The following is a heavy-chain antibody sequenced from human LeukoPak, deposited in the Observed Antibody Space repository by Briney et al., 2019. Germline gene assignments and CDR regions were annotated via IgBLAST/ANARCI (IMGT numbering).Heavy chain of an antibody. CDR3: ASNMVRGVSESA. D-gene: IGHD3-10*01. Sequence: PGGSLRLSCAASGFTFSSYSMNWVRQAPGKGLEWVSSISSSSSSYIYYADSVKGRFTISRDNAKNSLYLQMNSLRAKDTAVYYCASNMVRGVSESAWGQGTLVTVSS. J-gene: IGHJ5*02. CDR2: ISSSSSSYI. CDR1: GFTFSSYS. V-gene: IGHV3-21*01.